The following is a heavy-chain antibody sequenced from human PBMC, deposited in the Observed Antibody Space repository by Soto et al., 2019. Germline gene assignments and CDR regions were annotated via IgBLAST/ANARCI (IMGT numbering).Heavy chain of an antibody. J-gene: IGHJ6*03. CDR2: ISSSSSTI. Sequence: GGSLRLSCAASGFTFSSYAMSWVRQAPGKGLEWVSYISSSSSTIYYADSVKGRFTISRDNAKNSLYLQMNSLRAEDTAVYYCARAGDYSYYYMDVWGKGTTVTVSS. CDR1: GFTFSSYA. D-gene: IGHD4-4*01. CDR3: ARAGDYSYYYMDV. V-gene: IGHV3-48*01.